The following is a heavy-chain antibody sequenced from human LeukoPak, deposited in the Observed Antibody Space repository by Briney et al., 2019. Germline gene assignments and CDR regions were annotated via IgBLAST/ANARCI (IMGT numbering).Heavy chain of an antibody. CDR3: ATDKIAVAVDY. CDR1: GFTFSDHA. J-gene: IGHJ4*02. CDR2: ISGSGGST. Sequence: GGSLRLSCAASGFTFSDHAMIWVRQAPGKGLEWVSGISGSGGSTYYADSVKGRFTISRDNSKNTLYLQMNSLRAEDTAVYYCATDKIAVAVDYWGQGTLVTVSS. D-gene: IGHD6-19*01. V-gene: IGHV3-23*01.